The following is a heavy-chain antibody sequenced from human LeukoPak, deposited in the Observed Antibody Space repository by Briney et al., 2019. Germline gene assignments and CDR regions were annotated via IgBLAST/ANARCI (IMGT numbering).Heavy chain of an antibody. CDR3: ARSEYSSPSILYYFDY. D-gene: IGHD6-6*01. CDR1: GGTFSSYA. Sequence: SVKVSCKASGGTFSSYAISWVRQAPGQGLEWMGGIIPIFGTANYAQKFQGRVTITADESTSTAYMELSSLRSEDTAVYYCARSEYSSPSILYYFDYWGQGTLVTVSS. V-gene: IGHV1-69*01. J-gene: IGHJ4*02. CDR2: IIPIFGTA.